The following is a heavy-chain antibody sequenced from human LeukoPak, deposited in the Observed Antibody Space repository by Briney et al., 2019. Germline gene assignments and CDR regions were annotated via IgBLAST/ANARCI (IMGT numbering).Heavy chain of an antibody. CDR2: ISSGSGDK. Sequence: GGSLRLSCAASGFTFDDYGMNWVRQAPGKGLEWVSRISSGSGDKHYADSVKGRFTISRDNAKNSLDLQMDSLRGEDTAVYYCARVGGYDYGGNLDYWGQGTLVTVSS. CDR3: ARVGGYDYGGNLDY. CDR1: GFTFDDYG. J-gene: IGHJ4*02. V-gene: IGHV3-21*04. D-gene: IGHD4-23*01.